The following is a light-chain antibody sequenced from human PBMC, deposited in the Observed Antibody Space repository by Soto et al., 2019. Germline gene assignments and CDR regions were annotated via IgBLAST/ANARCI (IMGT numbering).Light chain of an antibody. J-gene: IGKJ1*01. CDR3: QQYNYWPT. CDR1: QSVSSN. CDR2: DAS. V-gene: IGKV3-15*01. Sequence: EIVMTQSPATLSVSPGERATLSCRASQSVSSNLAWYQQKPGQAPRLLIHDASTRATGIPARFSGSGSGTEFTLTIRSMQSEDFAVYYCQQYNYWPTFGQGTKVEIK.